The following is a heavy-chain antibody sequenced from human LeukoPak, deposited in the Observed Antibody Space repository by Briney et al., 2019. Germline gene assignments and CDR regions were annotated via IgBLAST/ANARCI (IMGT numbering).Heavy chain of an antibody. J-gene: IGHJ4*02. CDR2: IIPIFGTA. CDR1: GYTFTNYD. D-gene: IGHD2-21*02. CDR3: ARGGYCGGDCYLFDY. V-gene: IGHV1-69*13. Sequence: GASVKVSCKASGYTFTNYDINWVRQAPGQGLEWMGGIIPIFGTANYAQKFQGRVTITADESTSTAYMELSSLRSGDTAVYYCARGGYCGGDCYLFDYWGQGTLVTVSS.